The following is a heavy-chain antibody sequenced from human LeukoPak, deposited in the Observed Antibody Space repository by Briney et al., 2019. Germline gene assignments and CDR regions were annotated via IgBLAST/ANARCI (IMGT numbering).Heavy chain of an antibody. J-gene: IGHJ4*02. Sequence: SETLSLTCTVSGGSINSYYWSWIRQPPGKGLEWIGSIYYSGSTNYNPSLKSRVTISVDTSKNQFSLRLSSVTAADTAVYYCARDRELGYWGQGALVTVSS. V-gene: IGHV4-59*01. CDR3: ARDRELGY. CDR2: IYYSGST. D-gene: IGHD3-10*01. CDR1: GGSINSYY.